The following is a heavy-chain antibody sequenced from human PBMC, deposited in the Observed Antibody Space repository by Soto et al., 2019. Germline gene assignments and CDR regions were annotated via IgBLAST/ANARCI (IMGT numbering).Heavy chain of an antibody. CDR3: ARDYGDY. Sequence: QVQLVESGGGVVQPGRSLRLSCAASGFTFSSYAMHWVRQAPGKGLEWVAVISYDGSNKYYADSVKGRFTISRDNSKNTQYLQMNSLRAEDTAVYYCARDYGDYWGQGTQVTVSS. D-gene: IGHD4-17*01. V-gene: IGHV3-30-3*01. J-gene: IGHJ4*02. CDR2: ISYDGSNK. CDR1: GFTFSSYA.